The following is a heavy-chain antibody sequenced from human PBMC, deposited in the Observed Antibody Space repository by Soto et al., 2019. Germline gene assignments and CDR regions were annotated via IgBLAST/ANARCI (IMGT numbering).Heavy chain of an antibody. CDR2: IYYSGST. Sequence: QLQLQESGPGLVKPSETLSLTCTVSGGSISSSSYYWGWIRQPPGKGLEWIGSIYYSGSTYYNPSLKSRLTISVHTSKNQFSLKLSSVTAADTAVYYCARRGYGDYFDYWGQGTLVTVSS. CDR3: ARRGYGDYFDY. V-gene: IGHV4-39*01. D-gene: IGHD4-17*01. J-gene: IGHJ4*02. CDR1: GGSISSSSYY.